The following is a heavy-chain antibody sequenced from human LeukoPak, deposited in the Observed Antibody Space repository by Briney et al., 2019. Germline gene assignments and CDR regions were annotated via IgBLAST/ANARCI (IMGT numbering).Heavy chain of an antibody. V-gene: IGHV3-49*04. D-gene: IGHD4-11*01. J-gene: IGHJ4*02. Sequence: PGGSLRLSCTASGFTFGDYALSWVRQAPGKGLEWVGFIRSKAYGGTREYDASVKGRFTISRDDSKSIAYLQMNSLKTEDTAVYYCSRYMRDSNYPFDHWGQGTLVTVSS. CDR1: GFTFGDYA. CDR3: SRYMRDSNYPFDH. CDR2: IRSKAYGGTR.